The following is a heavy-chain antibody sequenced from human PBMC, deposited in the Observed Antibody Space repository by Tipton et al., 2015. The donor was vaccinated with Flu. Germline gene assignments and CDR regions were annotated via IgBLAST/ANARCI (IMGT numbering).Heavy chain of an antibody. J-gene: IGHJ1*01. D-gene: IGHD6-19*01. Sequence: TLSLTCAISGESVSSNSAAWNWIRQSPSRGLEWLGRTYYRSKRYNDYAVSVKSRITVNPDTSKNQFSLQLNSVTPEDTAVYYCTRSELSGWYNNEYFQHWGQGILVTVSS. CDR2: TYYRSKRYN. CDR3: TRSELSGWYNNEYFQH. CDR1: GESVSSNSAA. V-gene: IGHV6-1*01.